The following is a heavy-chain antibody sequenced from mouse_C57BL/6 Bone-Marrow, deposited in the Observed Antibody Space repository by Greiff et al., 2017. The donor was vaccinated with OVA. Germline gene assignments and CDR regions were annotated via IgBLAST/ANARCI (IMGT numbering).Heavy chain of an antibody. CDR1: GFNIKDDY. CDR3: TTSYYYGIYAMDY. Sequence: LVESGAELVRPGASVKLSCTASGFNIKDDYMHWVKQRPEQGLEWIGWIDPENGDTEYASKFQGKATITADTSSNTAYLQLSSLTSEDTAVYYCTTSYYYGIYAMDYWGQGTSVTVSS. D-gene: IGHD1-1*01. V-gene: IGHV14-4*01. CDR2: IDPENGDT. J-gene: IGHJ4*01.